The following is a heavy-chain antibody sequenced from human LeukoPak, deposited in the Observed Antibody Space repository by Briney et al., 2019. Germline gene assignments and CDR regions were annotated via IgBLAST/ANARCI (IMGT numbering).Heavy chain of an antibody. CDR3: AELGITMIGGV. CDR1: GFMFSNYW. V-gene: IGHV3-7*01. Sequence: GGSLRLSCAASGFMFSNYWMSWVRQAPGKGLEWVANIKEDGTEKKYVDSVKGRFTMSRDNAKNSLYLQMNSLRAEDTAVYYCAELGITMIGGVWGKGTTVTISS. J-gene: IGHJ6*04. D-gene: IGHD3-10*02. CDR2: IKEDGTEK.